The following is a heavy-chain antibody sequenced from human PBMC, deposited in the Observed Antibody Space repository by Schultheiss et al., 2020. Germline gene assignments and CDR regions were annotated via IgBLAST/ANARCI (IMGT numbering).Heavy chain of an antibody. J-gene: IGHJ4*02. V-gene: IGHV3-33*08. D-gene: IGHD1-26*01. CDR3: ARDVGLRPFDY. Sequence: GGSLRLSCAASGFTFSSYSMNWVRQAPGKGLEWVAVIWSDGSNENYADSVKGRFTISRDNSKNTLYLQMNSLRVEDTAVYYCARDVGLRPFDYWGQGTLVTVSS. CDR1: GFTFSSYS. CDR2: IWSDGSNE.